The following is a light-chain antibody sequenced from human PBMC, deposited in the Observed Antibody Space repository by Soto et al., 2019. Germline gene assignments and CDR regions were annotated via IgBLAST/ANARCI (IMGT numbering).Light chain of an antibody. CDR1: QSVNTY. Sequence: EIVLTQSPATLSLSPGERVSLSCRASQSVNTYFAWYQQKPGQAPRLLIYDASSRATGIPARFXXXGSGTXXXXXXXXXEPEDFAIYYCQQRSSWPLTFGHGTRVEI. CDR2: DAS. J-gene: IGKJ1*01. CDR3: QQRSSWPLT. V-gene: IGKV3-11*01.